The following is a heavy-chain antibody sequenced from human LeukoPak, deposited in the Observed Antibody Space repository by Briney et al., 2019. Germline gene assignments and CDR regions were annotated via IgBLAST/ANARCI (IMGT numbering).Heavy chain of an antibody. CDR1: GGSVSSGLHY. CDR3: ASSDYYDSSGYYQVYYGMDV. D-gene: IGHD3-22*01. Sequence: SETLSLTCTVSGGSVSSGLHYWNWIRQPPGKGLEWIGYIYYRGSTDYNPSLKSRVTMSVDTSKNQFSLKLSSVTAADTAVYYCASSDYYDSSGYYQVYYGMDVWGQGTTVTVSS. V-gene: IGHV4-61*01. CDR2: IYYRGST. J-gene: IGHJ6*02.